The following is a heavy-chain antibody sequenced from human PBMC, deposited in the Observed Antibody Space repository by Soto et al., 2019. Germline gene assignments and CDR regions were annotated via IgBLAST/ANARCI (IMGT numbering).Heavy chain of an antibody. V-gene: IGHV4-30-4*01. CDR1: GGSVSSGDYY. CDR3: ASAVTTREYYFDY. Sequence: PSETLSLTCTVSGGSVSSGDYYWSWIRQPPGKGLEWIGYIYYSGSTYYNPSLKSRVTIPVDTSKNQFSLKLSSVTAADTAVYYCASAVTTREYYFDYWGQGTLVTAPQ. CDR2: IYYSGST. J-gene: IGHJ4*02. D-gene: IGHD4-4*01.